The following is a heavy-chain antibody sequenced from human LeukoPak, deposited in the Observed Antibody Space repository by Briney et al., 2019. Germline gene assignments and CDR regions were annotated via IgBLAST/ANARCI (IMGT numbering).Heavy chain of an antibody. Sequence: GGSLRLSCAASGFTFSSYAMSWVRQAPGKGLEWVSAISGSGGSTYYADPVKGRFTISRDNSKNTLYLQMNSLRAEDTAVYYCAYTGTGHVHYWGQGTLVTVSS. D-gene: IGHD1-1*01. CDR3: AYTGTGHVHY. V-gene: IGHV3-23*01. J-gene: IGHJ4*02. CDR2: ISGSGGST. CDR1: GFTFSSYA.